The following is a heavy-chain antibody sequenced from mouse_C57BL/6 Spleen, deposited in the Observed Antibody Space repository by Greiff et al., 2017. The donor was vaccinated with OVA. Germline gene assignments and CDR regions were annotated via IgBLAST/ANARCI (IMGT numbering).Heavy chain of an antibody. D-gene: IGHD1-1*01. Sequence: VQLQQSGAELARPGASVKLSCKASGYTFTSYGISWVKQRTGQGLEWIGEIYPRSGNTYYNEKFKGKATLTADKSSSPAYMELRSLTSEDSAVYFCARSYYGSSGTYWGQGTLVTVSA. J-gene: IGHJ3*01. CDR2: IYPRSGNT. V-gene: IGHV1-81*01. CDR1: GYTFTSYG. CDR3: ARSYYGSSGTY.